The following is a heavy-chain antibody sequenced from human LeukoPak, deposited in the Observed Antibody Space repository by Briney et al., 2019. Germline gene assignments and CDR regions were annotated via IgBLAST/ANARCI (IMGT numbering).Heavy chain of an antibody. J-gene: IGHJ4*02. V-gene: IGHV1-18*01. D-gene: IGHD3-22*01. Sequence: ASVKVSCKASGYTFTSYAISWVRQAPGLGLEWMGWITSYNGNTNYAQKLQGRVTMTTDTSTSTAYMELRSLRSDDTAVYYCARDVNDNIGSSDYWGQGTLVTVSS. CDR2: ITSYNGNT. CDR1: GYTFTSYA. CDR3: ARDVNDNIGSSDY.